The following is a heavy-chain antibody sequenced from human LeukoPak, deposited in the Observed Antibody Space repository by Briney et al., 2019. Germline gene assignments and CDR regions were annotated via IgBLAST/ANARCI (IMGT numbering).Heavy chain of an antibody. D-gene: IGHD3-16*01. CDR2: IKQDGSEK. CDR3: ARAVAVRGSWLYYYYYMDV. V-gene: IGHV3-7*01. CDR1: GFTFSSYW. Sequence: PGGSLRLSCAASGFTFSSYWMSWVRQAPGKGLEWVANIKQDGSEKYYVDSVKGRFTISRDNAKNSLYLQMNSLRAEDTAVYYCARAVAVRGSWLYYYYYMDVWGKGTTVTISS. J-gene: IGHJ6*03.